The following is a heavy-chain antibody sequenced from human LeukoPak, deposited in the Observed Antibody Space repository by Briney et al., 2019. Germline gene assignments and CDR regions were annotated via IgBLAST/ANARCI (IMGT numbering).Heavy chain of an antibody. V-gene: IGHV3-23*01. Sequence: GGTLTLSCAGSGFTISNYDMRWVRQAPGKGLQWVSTISARDGRTYYADPVKGRFTSARDNSKNTLYLQMNSLITDDTAVYYCAKDADNWKYRVDYWGQGTLVTVSS. CDR3: AKDADNWKYRVDY. CDR1: GFTISNYD. CDR2: ISARDGRT. D-gene: IGHD1-7*01. J-gene: IGHJ4*02.